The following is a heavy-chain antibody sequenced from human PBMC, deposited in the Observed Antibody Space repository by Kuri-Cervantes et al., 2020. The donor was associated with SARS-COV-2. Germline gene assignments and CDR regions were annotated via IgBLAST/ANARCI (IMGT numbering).Heavy chain of an antibody. CDR1: GGSISSSSYY. J-gene: IGHJ3*02. V-gene: IGHV4-39*01. Sequence: SETLSLTCTVSGGSISSSSYYWGWIRQPPGKGLEWIGSIYYSGSTYYNPSLKGRVTISVDTSKNQFSLKLSSVTAADTAVYYCARSRAMIVAQADAFDIWGQGTMVTVSS. D-gene: IGHD3-22*01. CDR3: ARSRAMIVAQADAFDI. CDR2: IYYSGST.